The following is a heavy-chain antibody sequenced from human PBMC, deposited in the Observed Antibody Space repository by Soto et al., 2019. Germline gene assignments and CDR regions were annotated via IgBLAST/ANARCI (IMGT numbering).Heavy chain of an antibody. Sequence: SETLSLTCTVSGGSVSSNSYSWGWIRQSPGKGLEWIGTIYSSENTYYNPSLLSRVTISVDTSKNEFSLRLSSVTAADTAVYYCARFTVGYGSGSYPLYYYYGMDVWGQGTTVTVSS. D-gene: IGHD3-10*01. CDR2: IYSSENT. V-gene: IGHV4-39*07. J-gene: IGHJ6*02. CDR1: GGSVSSNSYS. CDR3: ARFTVGYGSGSYPLYYYYGMDV.